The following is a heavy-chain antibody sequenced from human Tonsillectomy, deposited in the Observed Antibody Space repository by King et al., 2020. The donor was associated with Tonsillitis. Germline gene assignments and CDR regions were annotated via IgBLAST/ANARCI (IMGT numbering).Heavy chain of an antibody. CDR1: GFTVSSNY. V-gene: IGHV3-66*01. CDR2: IYSGGSP. Sequence: VQLVESGGGLVQPGGSLRLSCAASGFTVSSNYMSWVRQAPGKGLEWVAVIYSGGSPYYADSVKGRFTISRDNSKNPLYLQMNSLRAEDTAVYYCARDARARRPSYFDYWGQGTLVTVSS. D-gene: IGHD6-25*01. J-gene: IGHJ4*02. CDR3: ARDARARRPSYFDY.